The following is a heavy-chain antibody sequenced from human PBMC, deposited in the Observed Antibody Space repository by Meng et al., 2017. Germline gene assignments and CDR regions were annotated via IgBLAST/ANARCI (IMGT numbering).Heavy chain of an antibody. CDR2: IIPMFGTA. D-gene: IGHD3-22*01. CDR3: ARARGSSGYYAFDY. V-gene: IGHV1-69*06. J-gene: IGHJ4*02. CDR1: GGTFSSYA. Sequence: EQLWTSRSKGKKPRSSENVSCKDYGGTFSSYAISWVLQASGQGLTWMGGIIPMFGTANYAQNFQGKVTINADKSTSTAYMELSRLRSENTAVYYCARARGSSGYYAFDYWGQGTLVTVSS.